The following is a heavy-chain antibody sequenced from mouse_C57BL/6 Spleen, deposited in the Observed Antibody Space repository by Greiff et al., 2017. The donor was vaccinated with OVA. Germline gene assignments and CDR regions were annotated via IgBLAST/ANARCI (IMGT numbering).Heavy chain of an antibody. CDR2: IYPGSGRT. CDR3: ARGTTMVTTYAMDY. CDR1: GYTFTSYW. J-gene: IGHJ4*01. D-gene: IGHD2-2*01. Sequence: VQLQQPGAELVKPGASVKMSCKASGYTFTSYWITWVKQRPGQGLEWIGDIYPGSGRTNYNEKFKSKATLTVDTSSSTAYMQLSSLTSEDSAVYYCARGTTMVTTYAMDYWGQGTSVTVSS. V-gene: IGHV1-55*01.